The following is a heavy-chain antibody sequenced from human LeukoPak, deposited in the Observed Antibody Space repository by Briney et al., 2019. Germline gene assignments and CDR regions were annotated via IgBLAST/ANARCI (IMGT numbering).Heavy chain of an antibody. CDR3: AKDQRWESPHYLDS. Sequence: GGSLRLSCVASGFTFSDYYMTWIRQAPGKGLEWLSYISNSGSTVFYADSVKGRFTVSRDNAKRSLYLQIESLRDDDTAVYYCAKDQRWESPHYLDSWGQGTLVTVSS. J-gene: IGHJ4*02. V-gene: IGHV3-11*01. CDR2: ISNSGSTV. CDR1: GFTFSDYY. D-gene: IGHD1-26*01.